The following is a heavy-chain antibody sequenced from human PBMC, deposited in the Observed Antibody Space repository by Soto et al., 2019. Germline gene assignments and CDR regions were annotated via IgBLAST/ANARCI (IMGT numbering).Heavy chain of an antibody. CDR3: ARLGGYYQAFDS. Sequence: QVQLQESGPGLVKPSETLSLTCTVSGGSIRDYYWGWIRQSPGKGLEWIGYIYYTGTTKYNPSLNSRVTRSVDSSKNQFSLKLDSVTAADTAVYYCARLGGYYQAFDSWGQGTLVTVSS. V-gene: IGHV4-59*08. CDR1: GGSIRDYY. J-gene: IGHJ4*02. CDR2: IYYTGTT. D-gene: IGHD3-22*01.